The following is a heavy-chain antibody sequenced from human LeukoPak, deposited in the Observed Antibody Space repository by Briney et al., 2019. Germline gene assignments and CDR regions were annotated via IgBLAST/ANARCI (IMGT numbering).Heavy chain of an antibody. CDR1: GDSVTSNNW. CDR2: IYQGGTT. V-gene: IGHV4-4*02. CDR3: ARQLVPAAGFDP. J-gene: IGHJ5*02. Sequence: PSETLSLTCAVSGDSVTSNNWWTWVRQPPGLGLEWIGEIYQGGTTHYKSSLKSRITISLDKSKNQFSLRLTSVTAADTAIYYCARQLVPAAGFDPWGRGTLVTVSS. D-gene: IGHD2-2*01.